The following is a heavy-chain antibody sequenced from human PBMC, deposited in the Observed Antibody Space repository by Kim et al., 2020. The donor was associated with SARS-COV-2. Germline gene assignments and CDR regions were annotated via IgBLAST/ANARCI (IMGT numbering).Heavy chain of an antibody. J-gene: IGHJ6*02. V-gene: IGHV3-33*01. CDR3: ARDFSVGATSYGMDV. Sequence: GGSLRLSCAASGFNFSSYGMHWVRQAPGKGLEGVAVLWYDGRNKFYAASVKGQFTISRDNSKKTPYLQMNRLRAEVTAVYYCARDFSVGATSYGMDVWGQGTSVTVSS. CDR2: LWYDGRNK. D-gene: IGHD1-26*01. CDR1: GFNFSSYG.